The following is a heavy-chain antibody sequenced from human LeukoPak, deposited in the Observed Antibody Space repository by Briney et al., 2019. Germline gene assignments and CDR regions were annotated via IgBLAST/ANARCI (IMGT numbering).Heavy chain of an antibody. Sequence: SETLSLTCSVSGGSINGYYWSWIRQPAGKGLEWIGRIFSSGSTNYNPSLKSRLTMSVVTSKNQFSARLSSVTAADTAVYYCARDLGLTMDVWGQGTAVTVSS. J-gene: IGHJ6*02. D-gene: IGHD3/OR15-3a*01. V-gene: IGHV4-4*07. CDR3: ARDLGLTMDV. CDR1: GGSINGYY. CDR2: IFSSGST.